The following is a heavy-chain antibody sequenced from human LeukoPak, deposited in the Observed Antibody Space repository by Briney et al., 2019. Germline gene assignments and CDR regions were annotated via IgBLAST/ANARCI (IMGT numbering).Heavy chain of an antibody. CDR3: ARDGATGSIYGYFPN. J-gene: IGHJ4*02. V-gene: IGHV4-59*11. CDR1: GGSFSSLD. D-gene: IGHD2-2*01. Sequence: KSSETLSLTCSVSGGSFSSLDWSWVRQPPGRGLEWIGYIYHSGSTYYNPSLRSRVSISLDTSKNQFSRNLSSVTAADTAVYYCARDGATGSIYGYFPNWGQGTPVTVSS. CDR2: IYHSGST.